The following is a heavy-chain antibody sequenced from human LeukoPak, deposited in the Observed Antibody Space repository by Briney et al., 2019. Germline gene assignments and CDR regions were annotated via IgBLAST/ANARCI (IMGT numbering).Heavy chain of an antibody. CDR3: ARSSNLHYFDY. CDR2: TYYRSKWYN. Sequence: NPSQTLSRTCAISGDSVSNNSAIWIWIRQSPSRGLQWLGRTYYRSKWYNDYAVSVKSRITLNVDTSKNQFSLQLNSVTPEDTAVYYCARSSNLHYFDYWGQGTQVTVSS. CDR1: GDSVSNNSAI. V-gene: IGHV6-1*01. J-gene: IGHJ4*02.